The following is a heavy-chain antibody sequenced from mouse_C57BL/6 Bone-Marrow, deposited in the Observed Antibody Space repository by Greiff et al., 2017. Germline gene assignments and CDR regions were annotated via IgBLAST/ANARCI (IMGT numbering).Heavy chain of an antibody. CDR2: IYPRSGNT. J-gene: IGHJ2*01. V-gene: IGHV1-81*01. Sequence: QVQLQQSGAELARPGASVKLSCKASGYTFTSYGISWVKQRTGQGLEWIGEIYPRSGNTYYNEKFKGKATLTADKSSSTAYMELRSLTSEYSAVYFCASSGCLYYGSSYGYWGQGTTLTVSS. D-gene: IGHD1-1*01. CDR3: ASSGCLYYGSSYGY. CDR1: GYTFTSYG.